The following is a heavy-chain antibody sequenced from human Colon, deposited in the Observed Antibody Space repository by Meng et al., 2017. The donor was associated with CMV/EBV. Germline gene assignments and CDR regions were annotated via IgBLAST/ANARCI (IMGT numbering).Heavy chain of an antibody. CDR1: GGSISSGGYY. V-gene: IGHV4-61*08. CDR2: IYYSGST. CDR3: AREGRGIAVAGTLHYYYGMDV. J-gene: IGHJ6*02. D-gene: IGHD6-19*01. Sequence: GSLRLSCTVSGGSISSGGYYWSWLRQHPGKGLEWIGYIYYSGSTNYNPSLKSRVTISVDTSKNQFSLKLSSVTAADTAVYYCAREGRGIAVAGTLHYYYGMDVWGQGTTVTVSS.